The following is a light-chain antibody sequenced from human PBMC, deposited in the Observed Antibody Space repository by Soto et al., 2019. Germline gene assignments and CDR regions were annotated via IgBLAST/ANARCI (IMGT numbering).Light chain of an antibody. J-gene: IGKJ5*01. CDR2: AAS. V-gene: IGKV1-9*01. CDR1: QGISSD. CDR3: QQFKSYPIT. Sequence: GDTVTITCRASQGISSDLAWYQQNPGKAPKLLIYAASTLQNGVPSTFSGSGSGTEFTLTISSLQPEDFGTYYCQQFKSYPITFGQGTRLEIK.